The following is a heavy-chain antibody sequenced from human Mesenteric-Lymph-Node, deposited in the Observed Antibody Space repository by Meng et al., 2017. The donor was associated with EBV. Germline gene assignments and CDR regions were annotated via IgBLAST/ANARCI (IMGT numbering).Heavy chain of an antibody. V-gene: IGHV4-34*01. CDR2: VNHAGTT. D-gene: IGHD3-16*01. CDR1: GGSFSDYY. CDR3: AALGSFASSIDP. J-gene: IGHJ5*02. Sequence: QVQLQLGGAGLLNPSGTLSLTCAVYGGSFSDYYWTWIRQPPGKGLEWIGEVNHAGTTIYNPSLESRVTISVDTSKNQFSLKLTSVTAADTAVYFCAALGSFASSIDPWGQGTLVTVSS.